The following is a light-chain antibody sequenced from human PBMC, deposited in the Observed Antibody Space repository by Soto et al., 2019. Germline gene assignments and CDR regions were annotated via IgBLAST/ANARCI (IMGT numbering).Light chain of an antibody. Sequence: DIQMTRSPSTLAAAVGHRLTITCQASQTISKWLAWYQKKPAQALKLMXYDASTLESGVPSRFSGSGSGTDFSLTISSLQTVDFATYYCQQYTGYSQWTFGPGTKVDI. CDR1: QTISKW. CDR3: QQYTGYSQWT. CDR2: DAS. V-gene: IGKV1-5*01. J-gene: IGKJ1*01.